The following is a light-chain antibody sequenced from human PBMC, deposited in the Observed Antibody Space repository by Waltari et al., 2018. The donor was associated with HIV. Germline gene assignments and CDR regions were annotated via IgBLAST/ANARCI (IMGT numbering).Light chain of an antibody. Sequence: IVVTQYPDCLPVSLGGRATINCKSSQSFLYSANNKNYLAWYQPKPGQPADLLIYWASTRECGVPDRFSGSGSGTDFTHTISSRQAEDVAVYYCQQYYSTPYTFGQGPKVEIK. V-gene: IGKV4-1*01. CDR2: WAS. J-gene: IGKJ2*01. CDR1: QSFLYSANNKNY. CDR3: QQYYSTPYT.